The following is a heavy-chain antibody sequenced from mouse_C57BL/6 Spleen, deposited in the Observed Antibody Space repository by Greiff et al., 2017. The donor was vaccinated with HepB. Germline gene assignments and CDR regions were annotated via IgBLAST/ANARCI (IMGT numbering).Heavy chain of an antibody. D-gene: IGHD2-3*01. CDR1: GYAFSSSW. Sequence: VQLQESGPELVKPGASVKISCKASGYAFSSSWMNWVKQRPGKGLEWIGRIYPGDGDTNYNGKFKGKASLTADKSSSTAYMQLSSLTSEDSAVHFCARSDRDDGLYAMDYWGQGTSVTVSS. J-gene: IGHJ4*01. CDR3: ARSDRDDGLYAMDY. CDR2: IYPGDGDT. V-gene: IGHV1-82*01.